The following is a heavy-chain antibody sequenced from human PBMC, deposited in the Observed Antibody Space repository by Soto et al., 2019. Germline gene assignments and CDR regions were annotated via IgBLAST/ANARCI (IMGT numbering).Heavy chain of an antibody. CDR3: ARDRLSGWYVDYYYGMDV. D-gene: IGHD6-19*01. CDR2: INSDGSST. V-gene: IGHV3-74*01. J-gene: IGHJ6*02. CDR1: GFTFSSYW. Sequence: AGSLRLSCAASGFTFSSYWMHWVRQAPGKGLVWVSRINSDGSSTSYADSVKGRFTISRDNAKNTLYLQMNSLRAEDTAVYYCARDRLSGWYVDYYYGMDVWGQGTTVTVSS.